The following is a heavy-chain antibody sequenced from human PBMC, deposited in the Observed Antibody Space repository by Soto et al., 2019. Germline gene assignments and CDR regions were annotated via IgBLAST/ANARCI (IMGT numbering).Heavy chain of an antibody. CDR2: IAPDGSQI. CDR3: ATDIHATWLLNS. CDR1: GFGFGGKT. D-gene: IGHD2-2*02. Sequence: GGSLRLSCAASGFGFGGKTMYWVRQAPGRGLEWVALIAPDGSQIYYADSVKGRFTISRDNSKNTLYLQMDSLRAEDTSLYLCATDIHATWLLNSWGQGTLVNVSS. J-gene: IGHJ5*02. V-gene: IGHV3-30-3*01.